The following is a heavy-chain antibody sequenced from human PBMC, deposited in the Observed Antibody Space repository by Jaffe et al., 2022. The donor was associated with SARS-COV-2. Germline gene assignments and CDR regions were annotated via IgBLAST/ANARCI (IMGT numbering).Heavy chain of an antibody. D-gene: IGHD6-19*01. CDR3: ARLGDIAVAGTRILGHYGMDV. CDR2: INHSGST. Sequence: QVQLQQWGAGLLKPSETLSLTCAVYGGSFSGYYWSWIRQPPGKGLEWIGEINHSGSTNYNPSLKSRVTISVDTSKNQFSLKLSSVTAADTAVYYCARLGDIAVAGTRILGHYGMDVWGQGTTVTVSS. CDR1: GGSFSGYY. V-gene: IGHV4-34*01. J-gene: IGHJ6*02.